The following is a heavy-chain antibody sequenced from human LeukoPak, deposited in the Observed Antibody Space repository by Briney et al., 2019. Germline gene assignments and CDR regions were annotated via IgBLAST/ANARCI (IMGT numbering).Heavy chain of an antibody. CDR1: GYTFTNYG. Sequence: ASVKVSCKAPGYTFTNYGISWVRQAPGQGLEWMGWSSAYNGRTNYAQKFQGRVTMTTDTSTSTAYMELRSLTSDDTAMYYCARGLLTFGGVIGGPQALEYFQHWGQGTLVTVSS. CDR3: ARGLLTFGGVIGGPQALEYFQH. CDR2: SSAYNGRT. V-gene: IGHV1-18*01. J-gene: IGHJ1*01. D-gene: IGHD3-16*02.